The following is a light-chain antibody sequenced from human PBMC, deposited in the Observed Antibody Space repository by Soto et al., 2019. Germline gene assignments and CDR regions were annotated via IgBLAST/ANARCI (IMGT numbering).Light chain of an antibody. CDR3: ASWDGSLSGLDV. CDR2: SNF. Sequence: QSVLTQAPSASGTPGQRVTISCSGSSSNVGSLSVDWYQHLPGTAPKLLIHSNFQRPSGVPDRVSGSKSGTSASLAINGLRSEDEADYYCASWDGSLSGLDVFGTGTKVTVL. V-gene: IGLV1-47*02. J-gene: IGLJ1*01. CDR1: SSNVGSLS.